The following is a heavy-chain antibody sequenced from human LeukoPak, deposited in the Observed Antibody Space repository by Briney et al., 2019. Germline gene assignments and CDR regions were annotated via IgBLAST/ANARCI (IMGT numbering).Heavy chain of an antibody. CDR2: IDSTSGYI. Sequence: GGSLRLSCAASGFTFSSYTMNWVRQAPGKGLEWVSSIDSTSGYIYYADSVKGRFTISRGNAKNSLYLQMNSLRAEDTAVYYCARGTMATIRFDYWGQGTLVTVSS. J-gene: IGHJ4*02. D-gene: IGHD5-24*01. CDR1: GFTFSSYT. V-gene: IGHV3-21*01. CDR3: ARGTMATIRFDY.